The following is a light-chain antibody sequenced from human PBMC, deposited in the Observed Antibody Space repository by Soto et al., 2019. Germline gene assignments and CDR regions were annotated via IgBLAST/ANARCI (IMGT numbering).Light chain of an antibody. CDR1: QNINNY. CDR2: DAS. V-gene: IGKV1-39*01. CDR3: QQGYTSAIT. Sequence: DIQMTQSPSSLSASVGDRVTITCPASQNINNYLNWYQQKPGRAPKLLIYDASNLQSGVPSRFSGSGSGTDFTLTVNSLQPEDFATYYCQQGYTSAITFGQGTRLEIK. J-gene: IGKJ5*01.